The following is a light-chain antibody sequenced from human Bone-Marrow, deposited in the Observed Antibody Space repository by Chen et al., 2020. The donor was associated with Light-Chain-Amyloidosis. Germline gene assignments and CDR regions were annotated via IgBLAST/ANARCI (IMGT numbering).Light chain of an antibody. V-gene: IGLV3-21*02. CDR2: DDS. J-gene: IGLJ3*02. CDR1: NIGSTS. Sequence: SYVLTQPSSVSVAPGQTDTIACGGNNIGSTSVHWYPQTPGQAPLLVGYDDSDRPSGIPDRLSGSNSGNTATLTISRVEAGDEADYYCQVWDRSSDRPVFGGGTKLTVL. CDR3: QVWDRSSDRPV.